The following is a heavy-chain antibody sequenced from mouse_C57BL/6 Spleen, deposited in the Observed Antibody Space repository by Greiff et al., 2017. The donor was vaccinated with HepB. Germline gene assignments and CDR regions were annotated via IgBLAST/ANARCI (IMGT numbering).Heavy chain of an antibody. CDR3: ARRAFITTVVPFFDY. J-gene: IGHJ2*01. D-gene: IGHD1-1*01. CDR2: IDPSDSYT. CDR1: GYTFTSYW. V-gene: IGHV1-69*01. Sequence: QVQLQQPGAELVMPGASVKLSCKASGYTFTSYWMHWVKQRPGQGLEWIGEIDPSDSYTNYNQKFKGKSTLTVDKSSSTAYMQLSSLTSEDSAVYYCARRAFITTVVPFFDYWGQGTTLTVSS.